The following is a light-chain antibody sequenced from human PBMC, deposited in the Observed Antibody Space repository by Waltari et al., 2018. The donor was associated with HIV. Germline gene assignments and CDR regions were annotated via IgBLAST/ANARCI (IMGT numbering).Light chain of an antibody. J-gene: IGLJ3*02. CDR3: TAWDSRLSAWV. V-gene: IGLV10-54*04. CDR2: RND. CDR1: SNNIGVQG. Sequence: QAGLTQPPSVSKGLRQTATIICTGDSNNIGVQGATWLQQHPGHPPKLLSYRNDNRPSGISERFSVSRSGDTASLTISGLQPEDEADYYCTAWDSRLSAWVFGGGTKVTVV.